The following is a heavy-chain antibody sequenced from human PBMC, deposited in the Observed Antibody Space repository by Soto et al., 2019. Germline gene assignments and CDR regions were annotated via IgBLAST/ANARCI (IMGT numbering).Heavy chain of an antibody. D-gene: IGHD6-13*01. CDR1: GYTFTSYD. V-gene: IGHV1-8*01. CDR2: MNPNSGNT. Sequence: QVQLVQSGAEVKKPGASVKVSCKASGYTFTSYDINWVRQATGQGLEWMGWMNPNSGNTGYAQKFQGRVTMTRNTSISTAYRELSSLRSEDTAGYYCASSNSRRATQDAFDIWGQGTMVTVSS. J-gene: IGHJ3*02. CDR3: ASSNSRRATQDAFDI.